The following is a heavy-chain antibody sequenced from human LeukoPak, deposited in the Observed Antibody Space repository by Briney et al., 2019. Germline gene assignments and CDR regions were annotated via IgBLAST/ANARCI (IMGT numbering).Heavy chain of an antibody. D-gene: IGHD6-13*01. J-gene: IGHJ6*03. CDR1: GYTFTSYD. V-gene: IGHV1-8*03. CDR2: MNPNSGNT. CDR3: ARTSYSSSWYHSYYYYMDV. Sequence: GASVKVSCKASGYTFTSYDINWVRQATGQGLEWMGWMNPNSGNTGYAQKFQGRVTITRNTSISTAYMELSSLRSEDTAVYYCARTSYSSSWYHSYYYYMDVWGKGTTVTVSS.